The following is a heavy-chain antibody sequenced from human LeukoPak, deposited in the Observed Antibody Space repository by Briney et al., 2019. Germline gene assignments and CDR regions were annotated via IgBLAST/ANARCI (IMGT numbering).Heavy chain of an antibody. V-gene: IGHV1-69*10. D-gene: IGHD2-15*01. Sequence: ASVKVSCKASGGTFSSYAISWVRQAPGQGLEWMGGIIPILGIANYAQKFQGRVTITADKSTSTAYMELSSLRSEDTAVYYCASSRCSGGSCYSWFDPWGQGTLVTVSS. J-gene: IGHJ5*02. CDR2: IIPILGIA. CDR3: ASSRCSGGSCYSWFDP. CDR1: GGTFSSYA.